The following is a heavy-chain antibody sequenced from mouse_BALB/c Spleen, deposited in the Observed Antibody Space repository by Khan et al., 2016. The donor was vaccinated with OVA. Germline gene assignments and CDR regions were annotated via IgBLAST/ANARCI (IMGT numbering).Heavy chain of an antibody. V-gene: IGHV3-2*02. CDR3: ARTARIKY. Sequence: EVQLVASGPGLVKPSQSLSLTCTVTAYSIPSGYGWNWIRQFPGNKLEWMGYISYSGSTNYNPSLKSRISIPRDTSKNQFFLQLNSVTTEDTATYYCARTARIKYWGQGTTLTVSS. D-gene: IGHD1-2*01. J-gene: IGHJ2*01. CDR2: ISYSGST. CDR1: AYSIPSGYG.